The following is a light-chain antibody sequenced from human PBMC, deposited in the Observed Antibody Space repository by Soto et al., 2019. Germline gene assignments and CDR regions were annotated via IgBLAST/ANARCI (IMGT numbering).Light chain of an antibody. Sequence: DIVLTQSPDSLAVSLGERATINCKSSQSVLYNSNNKNYLAWYQQKPGQPPKLLIYWASTRESGVPDRFSGSGSGTDFTLTISSLQAEDVAVYHCQQYYSPPFTFGPGTKVDIK. CDR2: WAS. CDR3: QQYYSPPFT. CDR1: QSVLYNSNNKNY. V-gene: IGKV4-1*01. J-gene: IGKJ3*01.